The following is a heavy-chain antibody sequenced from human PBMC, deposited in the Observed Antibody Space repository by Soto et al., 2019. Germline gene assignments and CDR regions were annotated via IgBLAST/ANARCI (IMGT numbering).Heavy chain of an antibody. CDR2: IHPGDSDT. V-gene: IGHV5-51*01. CDR1: GYTFTDYW. J-gene: IGHJ6*02. Sequence: GASLNISCKGSGYTFTDYWTGWVRPLPGKGLEWMGIIHPGDSDTRYSPSFQGHVIITVDKSTSTAYLQWNTLTASDTAMYYCARHIGDFLYYYYGMDVWGQGTTVTVSS. D-gene: IGHD2-21*01. CDR3: ARHIGDFLYYYYGMDV.